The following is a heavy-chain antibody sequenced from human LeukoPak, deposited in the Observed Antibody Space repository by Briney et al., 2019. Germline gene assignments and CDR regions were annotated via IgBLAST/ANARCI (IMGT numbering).Heavy chain of an antibody. J-gene: IGHJ4*02. D-gene: IGHD4-17*01. CDR3: ARGRGTAVTSAANY. Sequence: GGSLRLSCAASGFTFSSYAMSWVRQAPGKGLEWVSSISGSGDNTYYADSVKDRFSISRDNSKTTVSLQMNSLRAEDTAVYYCARGRGTAVTSAANYWGQGTLVTVSS. V-gene: IGHV3-23*01. CDR1: GFTFSSYA. CDR2: ISGSGDNT.